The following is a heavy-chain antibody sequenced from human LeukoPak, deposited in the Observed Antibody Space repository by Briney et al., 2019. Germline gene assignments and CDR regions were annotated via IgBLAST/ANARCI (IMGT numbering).Heavy chain of an antibody. CDR2: IFGSGGSP. V-gene: IGHV3-23*01. Sequence: GGSLRLSCEASGFTFGSFAMYWVRQAPGKGLDWIAGIFGSGGSPHYADSVKGRFTISRDNSKNTVYLQINSLGAEDTAVYYCGKTTAGYSSGQKPAWPVDYWGQGTLVTVSS. CDR1: GFTFGSFA. CDR3: GKTTAGYSSGQKPAWPVDY. D-gene: IGHD5-18*01. J-gene: IGHJ4*02.